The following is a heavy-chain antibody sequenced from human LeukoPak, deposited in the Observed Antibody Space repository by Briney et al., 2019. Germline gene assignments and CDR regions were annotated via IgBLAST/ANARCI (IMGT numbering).Heavy chain of an antibody. CDR2: INPSGGST. CDR3: ARADGYCSSTSCYLGPFDY. CDR1: GYTFTSYY. V-gene: IGHV1-46*01. J-gene: IGHJ4*02. D-gene: IGHD2-2*03. Sequence: ASVKVSCKASGYTFTSYYMHWVRQAPGQGLEWMGIINPSGGSTSYAQKFQGRVTMTRDMSTSTVYMELSSLRSEDTAVYYCARADGYCSSTSCYLGPFDYWGQGTLVTVSS.